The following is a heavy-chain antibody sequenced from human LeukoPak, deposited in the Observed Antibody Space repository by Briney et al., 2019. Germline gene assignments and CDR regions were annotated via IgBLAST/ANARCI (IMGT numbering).Heavy chain of an antibody. CDR3: ARATKDYGDYDYFDY. V-gene: IGHV4-31*03. J-gene: IGHJ4*02. CDR2: IYYSGST. Sequence: SQTLSLTCTVSGGSISSGGYYWSWIRQHPGKGLEWIGYIYYSGSTYYNPSLKSRVTISVDTSKNQFSLKLSSVTAADTAVYYCARATKDYGDYDYFDYWGQGTLVTVSS. D-gene: IGHD4-17*01. CDR1: GGSISSGGYY.